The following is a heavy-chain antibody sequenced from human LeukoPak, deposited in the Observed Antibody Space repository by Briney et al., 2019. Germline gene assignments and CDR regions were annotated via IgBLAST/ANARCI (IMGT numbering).Heavy chain of an antibody. V-gene: IGHV3-30*02. Sequence: PGGSLRLSCAASGFTFSSYGMHWVRQAPGKGLEWVAFIRYDGTNKYYADSVKGRFTLSRDNSKNTLYLQMNSLRAEDTAVFYCAKGGARLHSYYFDYWGQGTLVTVSS. CDR3: AKGGARLHSYYFDY. D-gene: IGHD1-26*01. CDR2: IRYDGTNK. CDR1: GFTFSSYG. J-gene: IGHJ4*02.